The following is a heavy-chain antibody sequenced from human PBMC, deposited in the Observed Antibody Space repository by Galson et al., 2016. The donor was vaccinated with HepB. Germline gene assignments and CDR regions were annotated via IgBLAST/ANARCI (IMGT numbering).Heavy chain of an antibody. Sequence: SLRLSCAASGFSFSTYGMHWVRQAPGKGLEWVAVVWYDASNEYYLDSVRGRFTISRDNFKTLLYLQMNSLRDEDTAVYYCAKDGGSWYGFFDLWGRGTQVTVSS. J-gene: IGHJ2*01. CDR3: AKDGGSWYGFFDL. D-gene: IGHD2-15*01. V-gene: IGHV3-33*06. CDR1: GFSFSTYG. CDR2: VWYDASNE.